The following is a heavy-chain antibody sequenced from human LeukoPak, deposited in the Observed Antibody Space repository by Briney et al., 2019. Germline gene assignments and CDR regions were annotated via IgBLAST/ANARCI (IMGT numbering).Heavy chain of an antibody. CDR3: ARTLGHYDSSGYLDWYFDL. CDR2: IYYSGSI. Sequence: SETLSLTXAVSGYSISSSNWWGWIRQPPGKGLEWIGNIYYSGSIYYNPSLKSRVTMSVDTSKNQFSLKLSSVTAVDTAVYYCARTLGHYDSSGYLDWYFDLWGRGTLVTVSS. D-gene: IGHD3-22*01. CDR1: GYSISSSNW. V-gene: IGHV4-28*05. J-gene: IGHJ2*01.